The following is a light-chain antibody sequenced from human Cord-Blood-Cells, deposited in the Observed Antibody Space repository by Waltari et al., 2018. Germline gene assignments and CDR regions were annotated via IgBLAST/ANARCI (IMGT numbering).Light chain of an antibody. V-gene: IGKV1-39*01. Sequence: DIQMTQSQSSLSASVGDRVTITCRASQSISSYLNWYQQKPGKAPKLLIYAASSLQSGFPSRFSGSGSGTDFTLTISSLQPEDFATYYCQQSYSTPITFGQGTRLDIK. CDR1: QSISSY. CDR2: AAS. J-gene: IGKJ5*01. CDR3: QQSYSTPIT.